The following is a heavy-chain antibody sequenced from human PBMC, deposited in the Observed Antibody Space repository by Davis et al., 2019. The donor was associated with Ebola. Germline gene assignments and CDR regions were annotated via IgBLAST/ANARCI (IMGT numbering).Heavy chain of an antibody. CDR2: IIPIFGTA. J-gene: IGHJ6*02. CDR1: GGTFSSYA. D-gene: IGHD4-17*01. Sequence: SVKVSCKASGGTFSSYAISWVRQAPGQGLEWMGGIIPIFGTANYAQKFQGRVTITADESTSTAYMELSSLRSEDTAVYYCVYGDYYYYYGMDVWGQGTTVTVSS. V-gene: IGHV1-69*13. CDR3: VYGDYYYYYGMDV.